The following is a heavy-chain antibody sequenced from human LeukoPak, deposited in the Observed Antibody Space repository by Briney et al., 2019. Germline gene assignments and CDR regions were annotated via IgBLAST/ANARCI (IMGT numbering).Heavy chain of an antibody. CDR3: ARVGGYCSSTSCPED. CDR2: IYHSGST. V-gene: IGHV4-30-2*01. Sequence: SQTLSLTCTVSGGSISSGGYYWSWIRQPPGKGLEWIGYIYHSGSTYYNPSLKSRVTISVDRSKNQFSLKLSSVTAADTAVYYCARVGGYCSSTSCPEDWGQGTLVTVSS. D-gene: IGHD2-2*01. CDR1: GGSISSGGYY. J-gene: IGHJ4*02.